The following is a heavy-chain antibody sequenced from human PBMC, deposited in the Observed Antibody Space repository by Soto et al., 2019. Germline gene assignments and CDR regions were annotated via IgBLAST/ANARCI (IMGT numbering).Heavy chain of an antibody. CDR3: AKGAFSAVDDAFDI. CDR1: GFTFSSYA. J-gene: IGHJ3*02. D-gene: IGHD3-10*01. V-gene: IGHV3-23*01. CDR2: ISGSGGST. Sequence: VGSLRLSCAASGFTFSSYAMSWVRQAPGKGLEWVSAISGSGGSTYYADSVKGRFTISRDNSKNTLYLQMNSLRAEDTANVYYCAKGAFSAVDDAFDIWGQGTMVTV.